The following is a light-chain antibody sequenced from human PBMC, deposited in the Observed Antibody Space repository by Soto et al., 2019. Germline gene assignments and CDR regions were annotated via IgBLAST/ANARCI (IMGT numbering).Light chain of an antibody. Sequence: DIQMTQSPSTLSASVGDRVTITCRASQSISSWLAWYQQKPGKAPKLLIYDASSLESGVPSRFSGSGSGTEFTLTISSLQPDDFATYYCQQYNSGPWTFGQGTKVEIK. CDR3: QQYNSGPWT. J-gene: IGKJ1*01. CDR2: DAS. V-gene: IGKV1-5*01. CDR1: QSISSW.